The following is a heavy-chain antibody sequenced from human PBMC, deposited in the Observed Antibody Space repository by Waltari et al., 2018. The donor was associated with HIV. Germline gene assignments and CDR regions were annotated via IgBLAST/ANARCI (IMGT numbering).Heavy chain of an antibody. Sequence: EVQVVESGGGLVQPGGSLRLSCAASGFTFRTYETNWVRQAPGKGLEWVSYISSSGSTIYYAYSVKGRFTISRDNAKNSLYLQMNSLRAEDTAVYFCARDGSSYYGLDYWGRGTLVTVSS. CDR1: GFTFRTYE. CDR2: ISSSGSTI. CDR3: ARDGSSYYGLDY. V-gene: IGHV3-48*03. J-gene: IGHJ4*02. D-gene: IGHD1-26*01.